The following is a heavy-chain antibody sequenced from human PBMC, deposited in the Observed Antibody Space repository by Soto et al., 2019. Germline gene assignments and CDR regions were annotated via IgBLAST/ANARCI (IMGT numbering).Heavy chain of an antibody. CDR3: ASSYGSGYRAFDY. D-gene: IGHD3-10*01. V-gene: IGHV1-69*02. CDR2: VNPIVSMS. Sequence: QVQLVQSGAEVKRPGSSVRVSCKASGDTFNFYSINWVRQAPGLGLEWMGRVNPIVSMSNYAQKFQGRVTXTXEXTTSKAYMELSSLRSEDTAIYYCASSYGSGYRAFDYWGQGALVTVSS. J-gene: IGHJ4*02. CDR1: GDTFNFYS.